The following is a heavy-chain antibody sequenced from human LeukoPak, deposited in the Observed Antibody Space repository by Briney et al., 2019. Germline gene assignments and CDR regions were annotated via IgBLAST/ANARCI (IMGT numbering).Heavy chain of an antibody. Sequence: SETLSLTCTVSGGXVSSGSYYWSWIRQPPGKGLEWIGYIYYSGSTNYNPSLKSRVTISVDTSKNQFSLKLSSVTAADTAAYYCARGSIALYYFDYWGQGTLVTVSS. CDR3: ARGSIALYYFDY. CDR2: IYYSGST. D-gene: IGHD6-6*01. V-gene: IGHV4-61*01. J-gene: IGHJ4*02. CDR1: GGXVSSGSYY.